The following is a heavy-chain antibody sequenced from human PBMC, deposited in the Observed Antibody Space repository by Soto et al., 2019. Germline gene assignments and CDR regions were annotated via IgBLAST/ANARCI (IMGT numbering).Heavy chain of an antibody. J-gene: IGHJ6*03. CDR1: GYTFTSYG. D-gene: IGHD4-17*01. CDR2: ISAYNGNT. CDR3: ARTVYDYDDYGGNWYYYYYMDV. Sequence: ASVKVSCKASGYTFTSYGISWVRQAPGQGLEWMGWISAYNGNTNYAQKLQGRVTMTTDTSTSTAYMELRSLRSDDTAVYYCARTVYDYDDYGGNWYYYYYMDVWGKGTTVTVSS. V-gene: IGHV1-18*01.